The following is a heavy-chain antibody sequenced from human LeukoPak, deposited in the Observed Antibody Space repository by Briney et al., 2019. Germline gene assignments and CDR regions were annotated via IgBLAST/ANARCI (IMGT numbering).Heavy chain of an antibody. CDR3: ARVKGSYPGNAFDI. D-gene: IGHD3-16*02. CDR2: IYYSGRT. CDR1: GGSISSSSYC. J-gene: IGHJ3*02. Sequence: SETLSLTCTVSGGSISSSSYCWGWISQPPGKGLEWIVSIYYSGRTYYNPSLKSRITISVKTPKKQFSLKLSSVIAADTAVYYCARVKGSYPGNAFDIWGQGTMVTVSS. V-gene: IGHV4-39*01.